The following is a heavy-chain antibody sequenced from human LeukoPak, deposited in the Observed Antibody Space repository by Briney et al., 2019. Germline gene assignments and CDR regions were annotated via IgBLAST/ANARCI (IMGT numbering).Heavy chain of an antibody. Sequence: SETLSLTCTVPGGSISSYYRSWIRPPPGKGLEWIGYLSKSGNTNYSPSLKSRVTIFGDTSKNQFFLKLSSVTAADTAVYYCARARYVNSFYAFDIWGQGTLVTVSS. V-gene: IGHV4-59*01. CDR2: LSKSGNT. D-gene: IGHD3-9*01. J-gene: IGHJ3*02. CDR3: ARARYVNSFYAFDI. CDR1: GGSISSYY.